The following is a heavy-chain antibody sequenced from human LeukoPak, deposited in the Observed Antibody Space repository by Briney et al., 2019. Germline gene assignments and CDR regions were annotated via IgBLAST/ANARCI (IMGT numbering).Heavy chain of an antibody. CDR1: GYTFSNSI. D-gene: IGHD2-2*01. CDR2: IYPGDCEA. Sequence: GASLKISCKGSGYTFSNSIIGWVRQMPGKGLEGMGIIYPGDCEAKYRPSFQGQITHSAGKSISTAYLQWSSLRASETARYYFARVPAASAMRGYYWGQGTLVTVSS. V-gene: IGHV5-51*01. CDR3: ARVPAASAMRGYY. J-gene: IGHJ4*02.